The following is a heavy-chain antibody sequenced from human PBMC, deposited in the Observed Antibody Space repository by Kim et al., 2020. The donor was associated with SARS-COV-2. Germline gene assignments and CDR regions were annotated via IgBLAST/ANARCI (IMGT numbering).Heavy chain of an antibody. CDR3: ARGAIVATIQVEWLVDPYYFDY. CDR2: IYYSGST. CDR1: GGSISSYY. Sequence: SETLPLTCTVSGGSISSYYWSWIRQPPGKGLEWIGYIYYSGSTNYNPSLKSRVTISVDTSKNQFSLKLSSVTAADTAVYYCARGAIVATIQVEWLVDPYYFDYWGQGTLVTVSS. J-gene: IGHJ4*02. V-gene: IGHV4-59*13. D-gene: IGHD5-12*01.